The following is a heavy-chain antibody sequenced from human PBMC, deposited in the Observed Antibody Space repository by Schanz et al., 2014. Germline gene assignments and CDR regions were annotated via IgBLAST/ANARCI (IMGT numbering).Heavy chain of an antibody. J-gene: IGHJ4*02. CDR1: GFKFTDYA. CDR2: ISGSSENT. CDR3: AKEKEEVAADGSFFDY. Sequence: EMQLLESGGGLAQPGGSPRLSCAASGFKFTDYAMTWVRQAPGKGLEWVATISGSSENTYYADSVKGRVTISRDNSKNTVNLQMNSLRAEDTAVYYCAKEKEEVAADGSFFDYWGQGTLVTVSS. D-gene: IGHD6-13*01. V-gene: IGHV3-23*01.